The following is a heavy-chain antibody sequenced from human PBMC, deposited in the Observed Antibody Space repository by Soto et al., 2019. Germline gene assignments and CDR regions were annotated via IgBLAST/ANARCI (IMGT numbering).Heavy chain of an antibody. D-gene: IGHD3-10*01. CDR2: MYHSGTF. CDR1: GGSIGGVGYS. V-gene: IGHV4-30-2*01. CDR3: AGAQFYSGSGNYNNLMFDA. Sequence: LSLTCAVSGGSIGGVGYSWSWIRQPPGGGLEWIGYMYHSGTFLKSPSLKTRLTMSLDMSKNQFSLTLNSMTAADTAVYYCAGAQFYSGSGNYNNLMFDAWGQGIQVTVSS. J-gene: IGHJ5*02.